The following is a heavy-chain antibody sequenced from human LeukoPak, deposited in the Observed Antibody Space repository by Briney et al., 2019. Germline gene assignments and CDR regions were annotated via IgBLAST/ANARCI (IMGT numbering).Heavy chain of an antibody. D-gene: IGHD3-22*01. CDR2: ISSSSSSYI. J-gene: IGHJ4*02. V-gene: IGHV3-21*01. CDR3: ARGRHTYYYDSSGYTP. CDR1: GFTFGSYS. Sequence: GGSLRLSCAASGFTFGSYSMNWVRQAPGKGLEWVSSISSSSSSYIYYADSVKGRFTISRDNAKNSLYLQMNSLRAEDTAVYYCARGRHTYYYDSSGYTPWGQGTLVTVSS.